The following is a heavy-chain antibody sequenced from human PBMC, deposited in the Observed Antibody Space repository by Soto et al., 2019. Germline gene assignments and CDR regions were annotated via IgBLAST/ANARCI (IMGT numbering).Heavy chain of an antibody. V-gene: IGHV3-23*01. J-gene: IGHJ5*02. CDR2: ITASDGRT. D-gene: IGHD6-19*01. CDR3: AKDGYTSAGYWGGS. Sequence: EVQLLESGGGLVQPGGSLRLSCIASGFTFSNYAMNWVRQAPGKGLEWVSGITASDGRTDYADSVKGRFTISRDNSKNTVFLQMNSLRADDTARYYCAKDGYTSAGYWGGSWGQGTLVTVSS. CDR1: GFTFSNYA.